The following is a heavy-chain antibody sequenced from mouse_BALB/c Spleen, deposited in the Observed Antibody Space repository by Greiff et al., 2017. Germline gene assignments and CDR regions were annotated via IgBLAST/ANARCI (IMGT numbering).Heavy chain of an antibody. V-gene: IGHV1-67*01. J-gene: IGHJ3*01. Sequence: QVQLQQSGPELVRPGVSVKISCKVSGYTFTDYAMHWVKQSPAKSLEWIGVISTYSGNTNYNQKFKGKATMTVDKSSSTAYMQLSSPTSEDSAVYYCTKGAERFAYWGQGTLVTVSA. CDR1: GYTFTDYA. CDR2: ISTYSGNT. CDR3: TKGAERFAY.